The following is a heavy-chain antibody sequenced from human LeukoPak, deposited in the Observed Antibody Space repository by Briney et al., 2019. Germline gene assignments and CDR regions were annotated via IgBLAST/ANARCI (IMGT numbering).Heavy chain of an antibody. V-gene: IGHV3-30-3*01. Sequence: GGSLRLSCAASGFTFSSYAMHWVRQAPGKGLEWVAVISYDGSNKYYADSVKGRFTISRDNSKNTLYLQMNSLRAEDTAVYYCARDLWDDEYSSSAGGYWFDPWGQGTLVTVSS. CDR3: ARDLWDDEYSSSAGGYWFDP. CDR2: ISYDGSNK. CDR1: GFTFSSYA. J-gene: IGHJ5*02. D-gene: IGHD6-6*01.